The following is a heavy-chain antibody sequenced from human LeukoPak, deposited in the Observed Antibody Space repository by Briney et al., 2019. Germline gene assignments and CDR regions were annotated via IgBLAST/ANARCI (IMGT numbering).Heavy chain of an antibody. J-gene: IGHJ4*02. Sequence: ASVKVSCKASGGTFSSYVISWVRQAPGQGLEWMGWISAYKDNTNYAQKVQGRVTMTRDTSTSTAYMELRSLRSDDTAVYYCARDTYYYDSGGYYVFDYWGQGTLVTVSS. CDR3: ARDTYYYDSGGYYVFDY. CDR2: ISAYKDNT. CDR1: GGTFSSYV. D-gene: IGHD3-22*01. V-gene: IGHV1-18*01.